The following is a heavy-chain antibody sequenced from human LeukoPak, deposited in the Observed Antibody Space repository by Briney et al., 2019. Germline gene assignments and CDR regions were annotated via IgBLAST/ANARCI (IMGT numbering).Heavy chain of an antibody. Sequence: GGSLRLSCAASGFAFSTYTMSWVRQAPGMGLEWVSALTGSCGSTYYADSVKGRFTISRDNSMNTLYLQMNSLRAEDTAVYYCAKLVDYWGQGTLVTVSS. J-gene: IGHJ4*02. V-gene: IGHV3-23*01. CDR1: GFAFSTYT. CDR3: AKLVDY. CDR2: LTGSCGST.